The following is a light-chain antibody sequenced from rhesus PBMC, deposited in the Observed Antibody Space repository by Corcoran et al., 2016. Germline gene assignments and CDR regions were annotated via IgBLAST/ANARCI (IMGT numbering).Light chain of an antibody. V-gene: IGKV1-46*01. Sequence: DIQMTQSPSSLSASVGDTVTITCRASQSFSSSLAWYQQKPGKAPKLLIYSAYSLQSGVPSRFSGSKSGTDFTLTISSLQPEDIASYYCQHYYSDPYSFGQGTKVENK. CDR2: SAY. CDR1: QSFSSS. J-gene: IGKJ2*01. CDR3: QHYYSDPYS.